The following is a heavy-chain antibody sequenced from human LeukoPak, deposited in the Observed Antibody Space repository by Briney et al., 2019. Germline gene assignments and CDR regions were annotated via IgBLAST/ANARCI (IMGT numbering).Heavy chain of an antibody. D-gene: IGHD4-11*01. CDR2: INHSGST. CDR1: GGSFRGYY. J-gene: IGHJ4*02. Sequence: SETLSLTCAVYGGSFRGYYWSWIRQPPGKGLEWIGEINHSGSTNYNPSLKSRVTISVDTSKNQFSLKLSSVTAADTAVYYCARVVGTVTTDLLDYWGQGALVTVSS. V-gene: IGHV4-34*01. CDR3: ARVVGTVTTDLLDY.